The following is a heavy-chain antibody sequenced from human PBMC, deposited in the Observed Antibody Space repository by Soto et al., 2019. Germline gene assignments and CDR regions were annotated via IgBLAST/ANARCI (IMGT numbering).Heavy chain of an antibody. CDR2: TKDKCYSFAS. CDR3: SLIRGVMGY. D-gene: IGHD3-10*01. V-gene: IGHV3-72*01. CDR1: GFTFSDHF. Sequence: EVQLVESGGGLVQPGGPLRLSCATSGFTFSDHFVDWVRQAPGKGREWIGRTKDKCYSFASQYGVSVQGRFTISRDDSASSVYLQIAGLKRENTAVYYCSLIRGVMGYWGQGTLVTVSS. J-gene: IGHJ4*02.